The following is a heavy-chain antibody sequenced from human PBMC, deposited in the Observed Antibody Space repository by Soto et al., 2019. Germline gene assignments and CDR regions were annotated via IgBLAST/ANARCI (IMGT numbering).Heavy chain of an antibody. CDR3: AKDRQDHNAVWDPFDI. J-gene: IGHJ3*02. V-gene: IGHV3-23*01. CDR1: GFTFTIFA. D-gene: IGHD1-26*01. CDR2: IGGGDT. Sequence: EAQLLESGGGLVQPGGSLRLSCATSGFTFTIFAMSWVRQAPGKGLEWVSGIGGGDTYYADSVKGRFTISRDNSKSTVSLQMNSLTADDTAVYYCAKDRQDHNAVWDPFDIWGQGTLVTVSS.